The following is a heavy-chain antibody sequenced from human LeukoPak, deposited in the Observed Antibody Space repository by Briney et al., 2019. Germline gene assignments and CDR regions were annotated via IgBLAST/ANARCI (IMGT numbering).Heavy chain of an antibody. J-gene: IGHJ6*02. CDR1: GFTFSSYW. D-gene: IGHD5-12*01. CDR2: IKQDGSEK. Sequence: PGGSLRLSCAASGFTFSSYWMSWVRQAPGKGLEWVANIKQDGSEKYYVDSVKGRFTISRDNAKNSLYLQMNSLRAEDTAVYYCARVSAPPNSGYDYYYYYGMDVWGQGTTVTVSS. CDR3: ARVSAPPNSGYDYYYYYGMDV. V-gene: IGHV3-7*03.